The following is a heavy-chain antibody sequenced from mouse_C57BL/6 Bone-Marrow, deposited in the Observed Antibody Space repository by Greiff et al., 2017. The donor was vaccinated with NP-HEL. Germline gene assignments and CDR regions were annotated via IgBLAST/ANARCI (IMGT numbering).Heavy chain of an antibody. D-gene: IGHD1-1*01. CDR3: AREDWYYGRTV. Sequence: EVQVVESGGGLVKPGGSLKLSCAASGFTFSSYAMSWVRQTPEKRLEWVATISDGGSYTYYPDNVKGRFTISRDNAKNNLYLQMSHLKSEDTAMYYCAREDWYYGRTVWGTGTTVTVSS. CDR2: ISDGGSYT. J-gene: IGHJ1*03. V-gene: IGHV5-4*01. CDR1: GFTFSSYA.